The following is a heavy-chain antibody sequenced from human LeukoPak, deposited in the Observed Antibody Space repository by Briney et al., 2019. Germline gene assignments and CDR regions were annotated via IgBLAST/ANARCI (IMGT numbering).Heavy chain of an antibody. V-gene: IGHV3-7*01. J-gene: IGHJ4*02. CDR3: ARERGLSY. Sequence: GGSLRLSCVASGFTFSSYWMSWVRQAPGKGLEWVASTKQDGSEASSEDSVKGRFTISRDNAKNSLYLQMNSLRAEDTAVYYCARERGLSYWSQGTLVTVSS. CDR2: TKQDGSEA. CDR1: GFTFSSYW. D-gene: IGHD3-10*01.